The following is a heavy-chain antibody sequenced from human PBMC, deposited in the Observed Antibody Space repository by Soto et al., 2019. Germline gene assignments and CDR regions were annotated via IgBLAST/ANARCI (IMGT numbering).Heavy chain of an antibody. Sequence: QLQLQESGTGLVKPSETLSLTCTVSGVSISSGHDYWGWIRQPPGKGLEWIGSIYYSGSTYYNPSLKSRVTISADTSKNQSSLRLSSVTAADTAVYYCARVSGTYSSFLDYWGQGTLVTVSS. CDR2: IYYSGST. CDR1: GVSISSGHDY. CDR3: ARVSGTYSSFLDY. V-gene: IGHV4-39*01. J-gene: IGHJ4*02. D-gene: IGHD5-18*01.